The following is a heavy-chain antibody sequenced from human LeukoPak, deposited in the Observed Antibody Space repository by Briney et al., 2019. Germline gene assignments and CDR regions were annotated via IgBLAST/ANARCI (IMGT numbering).Heavy chain of an antibody. CDR3: AREPDGYYYYGMDV. Sequence: GGSLRLSCVASGFTFSTSAMSWVRQAPGKGLEWVSAISGSGGKTYYADSVKGRFTISRDNAKNTLYLQMNSLRAEDTAVYYCAREPDGYYYYGMDVWGQGTTVTVSS. CDR1: GFTFSTSA. V-gene: IGHV3-23*01. CDR2: ISGSGGKT. D-gene: IGHD2-8*01. J-gene: IGHJ6*02.